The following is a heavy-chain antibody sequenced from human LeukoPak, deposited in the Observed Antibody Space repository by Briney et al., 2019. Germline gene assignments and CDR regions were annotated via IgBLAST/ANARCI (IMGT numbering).Heavy chain of an antibody. Sequence: SVKVSCKASGGTFSSYAISWVRQAPGQGLEWMGGIIPIFGTANYAQKFRGRVTITADESTSTAYMELSSLRSEDTAVYYCARGMSVGYCSSTSCRTYYYYYMDVWGKGTTVTVSS. J-gene: IGHJ6*03. CDR3: ARGMSVGYCSSTSCRTYYYYYMDV. CDR2: IIPIFGTA. D-gene: IGHD2-2*01. CDR1: GGTFSSYA. V-gene: IGHV1-69*01.